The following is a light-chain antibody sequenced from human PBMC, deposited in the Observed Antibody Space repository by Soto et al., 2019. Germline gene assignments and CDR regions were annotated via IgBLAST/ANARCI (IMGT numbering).Light chain of an antibody. CDR3: QQYGSSPWT. J-gene: IGKJ1*01. V-gene: IGKV3-20*01. CDR1: QSVSSSY. Sequence: VLTQSPGTLSLSPGERATLSCRASQSVSSSYLAWYQQKPGQAPRRLIYGASSRATGIPDRFSGSGSGTDFTLTISRLEPEDFAVYYCQQYGSSPWTFGQGTKVDIK. CDR2: GAS.